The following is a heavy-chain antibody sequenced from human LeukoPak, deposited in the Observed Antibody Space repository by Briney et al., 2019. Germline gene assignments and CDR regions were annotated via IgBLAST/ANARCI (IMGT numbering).Heavy chain of an antibody. V-gene: IGHV4-59*01. CDR3: ARIYDSSGYPAFDI. D-gene: IGHD3-22*01. Sequence: SETLSLTWTVSGGSISSYYWSWIRQPPGKGLEWIGYIYYSGSTNYNPSLKSRVTISVDTSKNQFSLKLSSVTAADTAVYYCARIYDSSGYPAFDIWGQGTMVTVSS. CDR2: IYYSGST. CDR1: GGSISSYY. J-gene: IGHJ3*02.